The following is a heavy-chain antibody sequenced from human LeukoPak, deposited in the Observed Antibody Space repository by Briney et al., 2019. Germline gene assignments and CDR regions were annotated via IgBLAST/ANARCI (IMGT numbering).Heavy chain of an antibody. Sequence: GGSLRLSCAASRFTFSSYAMSWVRQAPGKGLEWVSAISASGGSTFYADSVKGRFTISRDNSKNTLYLQMNSLRAEDTAVYYCAKASGYCSGGSCYSDDYFDYWGQGTLVTVSS. V-gene: IGHV3-23*01. CDR3: AKASGYCSGGSCYSDDYFDY. CDR1: RFTFSSYA. J-gene: IGHJ4*02. CDR2: ISASGGST. D-gene: IGHD2-15*01.